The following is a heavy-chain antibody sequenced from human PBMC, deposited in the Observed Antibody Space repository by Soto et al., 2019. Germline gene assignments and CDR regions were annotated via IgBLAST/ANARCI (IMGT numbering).Heavy chain of an antibody. V-gene: IGHV3-30-3*01. CDR2: ISYDGSNK. J-gene: IGHJ6*03. D-gene: IGHD5-12*01. CDR1: GFTFSSYA. Sequence: PGGSLRLSCAASGFTFSSYAMHWVRQAPGKGLEWVAVISYDGSNKYYADSVKGRFTISRDNSKNTLYLQMNSLRAEDTAVYYCAIDSEGYDDYCYYMDVWGKGTTVTVSS. CDR3: AIDSEGYDDYCYYMDV.